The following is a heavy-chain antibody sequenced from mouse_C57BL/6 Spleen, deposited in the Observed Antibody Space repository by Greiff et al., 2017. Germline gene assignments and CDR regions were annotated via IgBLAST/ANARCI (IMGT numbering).Heavy chain of an antibody. CDR2: IYPGDGDT. J-gene: IGHJ1*03. CDR3: ARSLSNYWYFDV. Sequence: VQLQQSGAELVKPGASVKISCKASGYAFSSYWMNWVKQRPGKGLEWIGQIYPGDGDTTYNGKFKGKATLTADKSSSTAYMQLSSLTSEDSAVYFCARSLSNYWYFDVWGTGTTVTVSS. D-gene: IGHD2-5*01. V-gene: IGHV1-80*01. CDR1: GYAFSSYW.